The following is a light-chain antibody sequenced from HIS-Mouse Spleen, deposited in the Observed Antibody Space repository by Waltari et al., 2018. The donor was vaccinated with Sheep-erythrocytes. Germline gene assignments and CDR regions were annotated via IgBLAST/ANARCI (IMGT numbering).Light chain of an antibody. Sequence: QSALTQPRSVSGSPGQSVTISCTGTSSDVGGYNYVSWYQQHPGKAPKLMIYDVSKRPSGVPDRFSGSNSGNPASLTSSGLQAEDEADYYCCSYAGSYNHVFATGTKVTVL. J-gene: IGLJ1*01. V-gene: IGLV2-11*02. CDR1: SSDVGGYNY. CDR2: DVS. CDR3: CSYAGSYNHV.